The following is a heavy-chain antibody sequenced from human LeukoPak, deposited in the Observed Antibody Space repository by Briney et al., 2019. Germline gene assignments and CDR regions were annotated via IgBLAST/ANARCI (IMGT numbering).Heavy chain of an antibody. J-gene: IGHJ4*02. CDR2: IYYSGST. CDR1: GGSISSGGYY. Sequence: PSQTLSLTCTVSGGSISSGGYYWSWIRQHPGKGLEWIGYIYYSGSTYYNPSLKSRVTISVDTSKNQFSLKLSSVTAADTAVYYCQGATFPYSSSQYYFDYWGQGTLVTVSS. D-gene: IGHD6-13*01. V-gene: IGHV4-31*03. CDR3: QGATFPYSSSQYYFDY.